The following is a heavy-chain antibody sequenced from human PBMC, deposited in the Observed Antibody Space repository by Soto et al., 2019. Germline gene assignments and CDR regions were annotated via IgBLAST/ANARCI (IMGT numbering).Heavy chain of an antibody. CDR3: AKSPPAVAGYFDY. V-gene: IGHV3-30*18. CDR1: GFTFSSSG. D-gene: IGHD6-19*01. J-gene: IGHJ4*02. Sequence: QVQLVESGGGVVQPGRSLRLSCAASGFTFSSSGMHWVRQAPGKGLEWVAVTSFDGSSGYYADSVRGRFTISRDNSNNTLDLQMNRLRAEDTAVYCCAKSPPAVAGYFDYWGQGTLVTVSS. CDR2: TSFDGSSG.